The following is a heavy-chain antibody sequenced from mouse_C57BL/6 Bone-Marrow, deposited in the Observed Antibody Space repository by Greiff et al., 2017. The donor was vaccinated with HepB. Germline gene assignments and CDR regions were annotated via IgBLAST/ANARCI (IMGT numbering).Heavy chain of an antibody. D-gene: IGHD1-1*01. Sequence: QVQLKESGAELVRPGTSVKMSCKASGYTFTNYWIGWAKQRPGHGLEWIGDIYPGGGYTNYNEKFKGKATLTADKSSSTAYMQFSSLTSEDSAIYYCARWGYGRDYWGQGTTLTVSS. CDR1: GYTFTNYW. J-gene: IGHJ2*01. V-gene: IGHV1-63*01. CDR3: ARWGYGRDY. CDR2: IYPGGGYT.